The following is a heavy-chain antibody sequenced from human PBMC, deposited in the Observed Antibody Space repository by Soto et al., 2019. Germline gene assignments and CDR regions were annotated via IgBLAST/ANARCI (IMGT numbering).Heavy chain of an antibody. D-gene: IGHD7-27*01. CDR2: INAGYGNT. CDR3: ARDTGDGTFDF. J-gene: IGHJ4*02. Sequence: ASVNVSCKASGYTFRSYAMNWLRQAPGQRLEWMGWINAGYGNTKSSQKFQDRVTISRDTSASTAYMELTSLRSEDTAVYYCARDTGDGTFDFWGQGTLVTVSS. V-gene: IGHV1-3*01. CDR1: GYTFRSYA.